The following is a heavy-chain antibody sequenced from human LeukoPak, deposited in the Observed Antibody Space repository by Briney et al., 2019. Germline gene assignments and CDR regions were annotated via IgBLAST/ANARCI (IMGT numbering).Heavy chain of an antibody. D-gene: IGHD5-18*01. CDR1: GXAFSTYA. J-gene: IGHJ4*02. CDR3: ARDRVQYNYAYPPADY. Sequence: PGRSLRLSCSASGXAFSTYAMHWVRQAPGKGLEWVTLMSYDGSSKSYADSVKGRFIISRDNSKNTLYLQMDSLRAEDTAVYYCARDRVQYNYAYPPADYWGQGTLVTVSS. CDR2: MSYDGSSK. V-gene: IGHV3-30-3*01.